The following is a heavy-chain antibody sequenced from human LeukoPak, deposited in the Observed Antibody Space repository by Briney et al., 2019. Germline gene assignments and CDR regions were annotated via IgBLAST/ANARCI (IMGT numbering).Heavy chain of an antibody. J-gene: IGHJ5*02. CDR3: VRGSDQRGWFDP. D-gene: IGHD2-2*01. Sequence: GGSLRLSCAASGFTFSSYAMSWVRQAPGKGLEWVSAISGSGGSTYYADSVRGRFTISRDTSKNMVYLQMNSLRAEDTAIYYCVRGSDQRGWFDPWGQGTLVTVSS. V-gene: IGHV3-23*01. CDR2: ISGSGGST. CDR1: GFTFSSYA.